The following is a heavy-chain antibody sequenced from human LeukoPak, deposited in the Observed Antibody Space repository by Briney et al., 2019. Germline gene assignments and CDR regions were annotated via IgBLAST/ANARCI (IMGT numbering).Heavy chain of an antibody. J-gene: IGHJ4*02. V-gene: IGHV3-7*03. D-gene: IGHD3-10*01. CDR3: ARASGGSYYFDY. CDR1: GFTFTTYW. CDR2: IKQDGTER. Sequence: GGSLRLSCAASGFTFTTYWMSWVRQAPGKGLEWVANIKQDGTERYYVDSVKGRFTISRDNAKNSLYLQMNSLRAEDTAVYYCARASGGSYYFDYWGQGTLVTVSS.